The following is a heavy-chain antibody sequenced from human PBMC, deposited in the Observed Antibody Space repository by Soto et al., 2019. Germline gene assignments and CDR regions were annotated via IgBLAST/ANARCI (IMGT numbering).Heavy chain of an antibody. CDR3: ARASHSIRNHGMDV. CDR1: GFTFSSYG. J-gene: IGHJ6*02. CDR2: ISYDGSNK. D-gene: IGHD3-16*01. V-gene: IGHV3-30*03. Sequence: GGSLRLSCAASGFTFSSYGMHWVRQAPGKGLEWVAVISYDGSNKYYADSVKGRFTISRDNSKNTLYLQMNSLRAEDTAVYYCARASHSIRNHGMDVWGQGTTVTVSS.